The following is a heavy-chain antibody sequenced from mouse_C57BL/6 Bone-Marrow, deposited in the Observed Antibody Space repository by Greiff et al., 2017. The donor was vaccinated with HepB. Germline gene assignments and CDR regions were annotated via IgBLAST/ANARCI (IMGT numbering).Heavy chain of an antibody. J-gene: IGHJ1*03. Sequence: VHVKQSGPELVKPGASVKMSCKASGYTFTDYNMHWVKQSHGKSLEWIGYINPNNGGTSYNQKFKGKATLTVNKSSSTAYMELRSLTSEDSAVYYCARRAAITTVVAHWYFDVWGTGTTVTVSS. D-gene: IGHD1-1*01. V-gene: IGHV1-22*01. CDR1: GYTFTDYN. CDR3: ARRAAITTVVAHWYFDV. CDR2: INPNNGGT.